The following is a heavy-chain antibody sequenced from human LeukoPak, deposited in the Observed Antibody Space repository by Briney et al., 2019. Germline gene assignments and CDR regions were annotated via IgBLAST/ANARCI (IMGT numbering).Heavy chain of an antibody. CDR3: ARHSHYDFWSCYLEY. CDR2: IDPSDSYT. CDR1: GYTCTSYR. Sequence: SGESLITSCRGSGYTCTSYRISWVRQMPGKGLEWMGKIDPSDSYTSYSPSFQGHVTISADKSISAAFLQWSSLKASDTAMYYCARHSHYDFWSCYLEYWGQGTLVTVSS. V-gene: IGHV5-10-1*01. D-gene: IGHD3-3*01. J-gene: IGHJ4*02.